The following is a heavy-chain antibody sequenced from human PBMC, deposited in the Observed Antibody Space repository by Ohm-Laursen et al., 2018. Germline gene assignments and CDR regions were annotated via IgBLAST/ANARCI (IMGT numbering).Heavy chain of an antibody. CDR3: ASRSPALDY. CDR1: GFTFSSYS. J-gene: IGHJ4*02. V-gene: IGHV3-64*01. Sequence: SLRLSCAASGFTFSSYSMQWVRQAPGKRLEYISSISNNGGSTYYANSVKGRFTISRDNTKNTLYLQMNSLRAEDTAVYYCASRSPALDYWGQGTPVTVSS. D-gene: IGHD2-2*01. CDR2: ISNNGGST.